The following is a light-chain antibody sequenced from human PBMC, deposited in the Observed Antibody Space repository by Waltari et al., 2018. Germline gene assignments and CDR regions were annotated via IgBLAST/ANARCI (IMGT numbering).Light chain of an antibody. CDR2: VNSDGSH. J-gene: IGLJ3*02. CDR3: QTGGHGTWV. V-gene: IGLV4-69*01. Sequence: LVLTQSPSASASLGASVKLTCSLSSGYSSNVIAWLQQQPGKGPRDLMKVNSDGSHRKGDEIPDRFSASNSGTEYYLTISSLQSEDEADYYCQTGGHGTWVFGGGTKLTVL. CDR1: SGYSSNV.